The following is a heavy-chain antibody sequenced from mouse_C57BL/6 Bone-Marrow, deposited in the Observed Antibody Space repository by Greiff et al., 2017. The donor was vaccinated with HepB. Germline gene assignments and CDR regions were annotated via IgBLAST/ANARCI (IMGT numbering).Heavy chain of an antibody. CDR2: IYPSDSET. D-gene: IGHD2-3*01. Sequence: VQLQQPGAELVRPGSSVKLSCKASGYTFTSYWMDWVKQRPGQGLEWIGNIYPSDSETHYNQKFKDKATLTVDKSSSTAYMQLSSLTSEDSAVYYCARCDGYYQDYWGQGTTLTVSS. J-gene: IGHJ2*01. V-gene: IGHV1-61*01. CDR3: ARCDGYYQDY. CDR1: GYTFTSYW.